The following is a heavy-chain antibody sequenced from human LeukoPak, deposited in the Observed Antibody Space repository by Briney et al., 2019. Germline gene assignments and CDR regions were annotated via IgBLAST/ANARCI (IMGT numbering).Heavy chain of an antibody. D-gene: IGHD5-24*01. CDR2: IIPIFGIA. Sequence: ASVKVSCKASGGTFSSYAISWVRQAPGQGLEWMGRIIPIFGIANYAQKFQGRVTITADKSMSTAYMELSSLRSEDTAVYYCARAPPRGDGYNLYWGQGTLVTVSS. CDR3: ARAPPRGDGYNLY. J-gene: IGHJ4*02. CDR1: GGTFSSYA. V-gene: IGHV1-69*04.